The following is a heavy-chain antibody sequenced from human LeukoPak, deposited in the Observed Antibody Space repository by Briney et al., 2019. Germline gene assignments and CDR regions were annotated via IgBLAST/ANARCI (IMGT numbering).Heavy chain of an antibody. J-gene: IGHJ4*02. CDR2: ISSSSSTI. CDR3: TTEINFWSGYYEVYFDY. V-gene: IGHV3-48*01. D-gene: IGHD3-3*01. Sequence: PGGSLRLSCAASGFTFSSYSMNWVRQAPGKGLEWVSYISSSSSTIYYADSVKGRFTISRDNAKNSLYLQMNSLKTEDTAVYYCTTEINFWSGYYEVYFDYWGQGTLVTVSS. CDR1: GFTFSSYS.